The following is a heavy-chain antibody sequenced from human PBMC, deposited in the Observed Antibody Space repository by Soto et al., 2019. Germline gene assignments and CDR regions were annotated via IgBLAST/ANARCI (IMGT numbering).Heavy chain of an antibody. J-gene: IGHJ3*02. Sequence: GGSLRLSCAASGFTFSSYSMSWVRQAPGKGLEWVSYISSSSSTIYYADSVKGRFTISRDNAKNSLYLQMNSLRAEDTAVYYCARDGDIVVVTAASDAFDIWGQGTMVTVSS. CDR2: ISSSSSTI. CDR1: GFTFSSYS. V-gene: IGHV3-48*01. CDR3: ARDGDIVVVTAASDAFDI. D-gene: IGHD2-2*01.